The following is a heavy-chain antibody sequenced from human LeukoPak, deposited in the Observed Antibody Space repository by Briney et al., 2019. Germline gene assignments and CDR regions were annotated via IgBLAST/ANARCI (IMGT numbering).Heavy chain of an antibody. J-gene: IGHJ6*03. CDR3: ARGRMGIAARSPYMDV. CDR2: ISAYNGNT. V-gene: IGHV1-18*01. CDR1: GYTFTSYG. D-gene: IGHD6-6*01. Sequence: ASVKVSCKASGYTFTSYGISWLRQAPGQGLEWMGWISAYNGNTNYAQKLQGRVTMTTDTSTSTAYMELRSLRSDDTAVYYCARGRMGIAARSPYMDVWGKGTTVTVSS.